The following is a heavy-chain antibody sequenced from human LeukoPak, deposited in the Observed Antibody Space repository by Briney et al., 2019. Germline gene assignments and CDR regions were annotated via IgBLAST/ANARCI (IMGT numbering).Heavy chain of an antibody. D-gene: IGHD2-15*01. CDR2: ISNSGSTT. CDR3: AKFRDCSGGSCYGYFQH. J-gene: IGHJ1*01. V-gene: IGHV3-11*04. CDR1: GFTFSDDY. Sequence: GGSLRLSCAASGFTFSDDYMSWIRQAPGKGLEWVAYISNSGSTTYYADSVKGRFTISRDNAKNSLYLQMNSLRAEDTAVYYCAKFRDCSGGSCYGYFQHWGQGTLVTVSS.